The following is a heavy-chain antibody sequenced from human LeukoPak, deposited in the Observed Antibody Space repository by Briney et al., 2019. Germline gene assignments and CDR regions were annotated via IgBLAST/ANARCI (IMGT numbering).Heavy chain of an antibody. Sequence: ASVKVSCKASGYTFTSYYMHWVRQAPGQGLEWMGIINSSGGSTSYAQKFQGRVTMTRDTSTSTVYMELSSLRSEDTAVYYCARDGSDTAMVRSGDYWGQGTLVTVSS. CDR2: INSSGGST. CDR1: GYTFTSYY. J-gene: IGHJ4*02. CDR3: ARDGSDTAMVRSGDY. V-gene: IGHV1-46*01. D-gene: IGHD5-18*01.